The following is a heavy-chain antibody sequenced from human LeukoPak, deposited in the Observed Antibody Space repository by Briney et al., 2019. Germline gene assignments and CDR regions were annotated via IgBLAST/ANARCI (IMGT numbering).Heavy chain of an antibody. CDR1: GGSISSYY. CDR2: IYYSGST. Sequence: SETLSLTCTVSGGSISSYYWSWIRQPPGKGLEWIGYIYYSGSTNYNPSLKRRVTISVDTSKNQFSLKLSSVTAADTAVYYCARSHDILTGYDYWGQGTLVTVSS. V-gene: IGHV4-59*01. CDR3: ARSHDILTGYDY. J-gene: IGHJ4*02. D-gene: IGHD3-9*01.